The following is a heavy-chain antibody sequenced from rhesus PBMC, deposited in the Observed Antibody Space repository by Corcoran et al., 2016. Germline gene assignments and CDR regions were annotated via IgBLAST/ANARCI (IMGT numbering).Heavy chain of an antibody. CDR2: INGNSGST. CDR1: GASISSYW. V-gene: IGHV4-80*01. J-gene: IGHJ4*01. CDR3: ASRGEHSGYSYYFDY. D-gene: IGHD3-28*01. Sequence: QVQLQESGPGLVKPSETLSLTCADSGASISSYWWSWTRPPPGKGREWIGEINGNSGSTYYNPSLKSRLTIAKDASKNQFSLKLSSVTAADTAVYYCASRGEHSGYSYYFDYWGQGVLVTVSS.